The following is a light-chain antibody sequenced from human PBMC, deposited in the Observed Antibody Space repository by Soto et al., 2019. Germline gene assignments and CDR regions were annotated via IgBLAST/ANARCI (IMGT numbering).Light chain of an antibody. CDR2: DAS. CDR1: RDISNY. J-gene: IGKJ4*01. Sequence: DIQMTQSPSSLSASVGDRVTITCQASRDISNYLNWYQQRPGTAPKLLIYDASNLKTGVPSRFSGSGSGTDFTFTISSLQAEDIATYYCQQYDNLPLTFGGGTKVEIK. V-gene: IGKV1-33*01. CDR3: QQYDNLPLT.